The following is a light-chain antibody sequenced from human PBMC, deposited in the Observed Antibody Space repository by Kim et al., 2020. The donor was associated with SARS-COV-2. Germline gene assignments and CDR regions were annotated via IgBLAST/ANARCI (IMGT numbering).Light chain of an antibody. J-gene: IGKJ5*01. CDR2: DTS. CDR1: QSVSKS. V-gene: IGKV3-11*01. CDR3: QQRTKWLIC. Sequence: EIVLTQSPVTLSVSVGETATLSCRASQSVSKSLSWYQQKPGQPPRLLIFDTSSRATGIPARFAGFGSGTDFSLTISSLEPDDFAIYYRQQRTKWLICFGQGTRLEIK.